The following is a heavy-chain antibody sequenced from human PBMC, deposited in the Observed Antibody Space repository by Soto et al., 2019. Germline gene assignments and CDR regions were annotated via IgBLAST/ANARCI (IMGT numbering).Heavy chain of an antibody. CDR1: GFTFSSYG. CDR2: ISYDGSNK. J-gene: IGHJ6*02. V-gene: IGHV3-30*18. CDR3: ANGQDLLTRRGHYYYYGMDV. Sequence: QVQLVESRGGVVQPGRSLRLSCAASGFTFSSYGMHWVRQAPGKGLEWVAVISYDGSNKYYADSVKGRFTISRDNSKNTLYLQMNSLRAEDTAVYYCANGQDLLTRRGHYYYYGMDVWGQGTTVTVSS. D-gene: IGHD3-3*01.